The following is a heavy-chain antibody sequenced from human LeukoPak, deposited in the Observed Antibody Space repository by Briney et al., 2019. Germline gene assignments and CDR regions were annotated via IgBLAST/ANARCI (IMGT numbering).Heavy chain of an antibody. Sequence: PGGSLRLSCAASGFTFSSYEMNWVRQAPGKGLEWVSYISSTGTTIYYADSVKGRFTISRDNSKNTLYLQMNSLRAEDTAVYYCARGGLGDYYGSGSYYGYFDYWGQGTLVTVSS. J-gene: IGHJ4*02. V-gene: IGHV3-48*03. CDR2: ISSTGTTI. D-gene: IGHD3-10*01. CDR1: GFTFSSYE. CDR3: ARGGLGDYYGSGSYYGYFDY.